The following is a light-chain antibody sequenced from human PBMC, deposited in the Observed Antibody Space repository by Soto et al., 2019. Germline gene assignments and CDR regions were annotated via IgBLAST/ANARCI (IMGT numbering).Light chain of an antibody. V-gene: IGKV1-39*01. J-gene: IGKJ3*01. Sequence: DIQMTQSPSSLSASVGDRVTITCRASNRISTFLNWFRHKPGKAPKLLIYSASNLQSAVPSRFRAGGSVTDFTLTISILQFEDLATYLCQETSNVAFTFAPGTIVDI. CDR2: SAS. CDR1: NRISTF. CDR3: QETSNVAFT.